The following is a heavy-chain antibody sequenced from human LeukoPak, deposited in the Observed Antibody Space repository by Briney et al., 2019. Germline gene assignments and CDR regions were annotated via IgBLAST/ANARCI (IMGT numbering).Heavy chain of an antibody. CDR1: GYTFTSYG. CDR2: ISAYNGNT. CDR3: ARDRAQLVLLQSNNWFDH. Sequence: ASVSVACKASGYTFTSYGISWVRQAPGQGREWMGWISAYNGNTNYAQKLQGRVTMTTDTSTSTAYMELRSLRSDDPAVYYCARDRAQLVLLQSNNWFDHWGQGTLVTVSS. D-gene: IGHD6-13*01. V-gene: IGHV1-18*01. J-gene: IGHJ5*02.